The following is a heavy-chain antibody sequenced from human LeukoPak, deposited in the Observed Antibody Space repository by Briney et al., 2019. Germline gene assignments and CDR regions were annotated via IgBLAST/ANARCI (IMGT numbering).Heavy chain of an antibody. J-gene: IGHJ4*02. CDR3: ARGYSSGWYGPDFDY. Sequence: GGSLRLSCAASGFTVSSNYMSWVRQAPGKGLEWVAVISYDGSNKYYADSVKGRFTISRDNSKNTLYLQMNSLRAEDTAVYYCARGYSSGWYGPDFDYWGQGTLVTVSS. D-gene: IGHD6-19*01. V-gene: IGHV3-30-3*01. CDR2: ISYDGSNK. CDR1: GFTVSSNY.